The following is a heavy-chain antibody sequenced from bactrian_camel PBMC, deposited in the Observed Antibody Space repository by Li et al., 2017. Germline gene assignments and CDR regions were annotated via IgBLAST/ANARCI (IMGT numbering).Heavy chain of an antibody. V-gene: IGHV3S40*01. CDR3: AAVTVGYAFPD. Sequence: DVQLVESGGDMVQPGGSLRLSCAASGFTFSSYPMFWVRQAPGKGLEWVSRVTSSTTPYTYYADSVKGRFTISRDNAKNTVYLQMNSLKPEDTAMYFCAAVTVGYAFPDWGQGTQVTVS. CDR1: GFTFSSYP. J-gene: IGHJ4*01. CDR2: VTSSTTPYT.